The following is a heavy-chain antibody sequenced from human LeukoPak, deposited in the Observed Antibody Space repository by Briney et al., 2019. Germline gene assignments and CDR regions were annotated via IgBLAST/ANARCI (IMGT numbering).Heavy chain of an antibody. CDR3: AKDSLDDYVWGSYQDY. CDR2: ISGSGGST. J-gene: IGHJ4*02. V-gene: IGHV3-23*01. D-gene: IGHD3-16*02. CDR1: GFTFSSYA. Sequence: PGGSLRLSCAASGFTFSSYAMSWVRQAPGKGLEWVSAISGSGGSTYYADSVKGRFTISRDNSKNTLYLQMNSLRAEDTAVYYCAKDSLDDYVWGSYQDYWGQGTLVTVSS.